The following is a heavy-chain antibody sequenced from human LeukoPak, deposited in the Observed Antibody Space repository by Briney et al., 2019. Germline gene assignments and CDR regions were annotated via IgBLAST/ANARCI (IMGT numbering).Heavy chain of an antibody. J-gene: IGHJ4*02. D-gene: IGHD6-19*01. Sequence: GGSLRLSCAASGFTFSTYSMNWGRQAPGKGLECGSSISSSSIYIYYADSVKGRFTISRDNAKNTLYLQMNSLRAEDTAVYYCARLSRGWYAADYWGQGTLVTVSS. CDR2: ISSSSIYI. CDR3: ARLSRGWYAADY. V-gene: IGHV3-21*01. CDR1: GFTFSTYS.